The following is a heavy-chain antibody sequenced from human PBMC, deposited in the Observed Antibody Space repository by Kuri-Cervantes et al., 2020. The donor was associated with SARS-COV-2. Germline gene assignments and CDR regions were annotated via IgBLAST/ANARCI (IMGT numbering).Heavy chain of an antibody. CDR1: GFTFSSYW. J-gene: IGHJ4*02. CDR2: INSDGSYT. CDR3: VRDGDHWNFDY. D-gene: IGHD1-1*01. V-gene: IGHV3-74*01. Sequence: GGSLRLSCAASGFTFSSYWMSWVCQAPGKGLVWVSRINSDGSYTNNADSVKGRFTLSRDNAKNMLFLQMNSLRAEDTAVYYCVRDGDHWNFDYWGQGTLVTVSS.